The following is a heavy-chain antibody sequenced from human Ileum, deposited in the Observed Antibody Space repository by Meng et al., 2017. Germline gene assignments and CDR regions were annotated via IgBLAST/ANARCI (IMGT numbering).Heavy chain of an antibody. Sequence: GESLKISCKGSGYSFPSYWIGWVRQMPGKGLEWMGIIDPDASRTIYSPPFEGQVTISVDKSISTAYLQWSSLEASDTAIYYCARHSLRGCSGGRCNTSFYYYGLEVWGQGTRVTVSS. V-gene: IGHV5-51*01. J-gene: IGHJ6*02. CDR2: IDPDASRT. D-gene: IGHD6-19*01. CDR3: ARHSLRGCSGGRCNTSFYYYGLEV. CDR1: GYSFPSYW.